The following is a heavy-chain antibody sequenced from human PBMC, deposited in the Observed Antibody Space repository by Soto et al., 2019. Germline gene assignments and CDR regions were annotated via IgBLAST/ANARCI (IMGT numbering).Heavy chain of an antibody. CDR1: GFSFSSHA. V-gene: IGHV3-30-3*01. CDR3: ARDAPPRSGSTVTTGWLDP. Sequence: QVRLVESGGGVVQPGRSLTLSCAASGFSFSSHAMHWVRQAPGKGLEWVAVISHDGSKNYYAGSVKDRFTISRDNSKKTLYLQMSSLGPEDTATYYCARDAPPRSGSTVTTGWLDPWGQGTLVTVSS. CDR2: ISHDGSKN. D-gene: IGHD4-17*01. J-gene: IGHJ5*02.